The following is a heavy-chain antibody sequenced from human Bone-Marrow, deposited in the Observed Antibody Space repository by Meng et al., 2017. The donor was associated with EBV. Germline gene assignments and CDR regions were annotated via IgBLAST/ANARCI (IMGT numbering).Heavy chain of an antibody. CDR3: ARVRSVATITLFDY. Sequence: VQLQQWGAGLLKPSVTLSLTWAFYGGSFSGYYWSWIRQPPGKGLEWIGEINHSGSTNYNPSLKSRVTISVDTSKNQFSLKLSSVTAADTAVYYCARVRSVATITLFDYWGQGTLVTVSS. CDR1: GGSFSGYY. V-gene: IGHV4-34*01. D-gene: IGHD5-24*01. CDR2: INHSGST. J-gene: IGHJ4*02.